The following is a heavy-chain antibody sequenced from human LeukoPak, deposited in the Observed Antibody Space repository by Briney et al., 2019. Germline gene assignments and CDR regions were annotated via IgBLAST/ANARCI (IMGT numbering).Heavy chain of an antibody. J-gene: IGHJ4*02. Sequence: GGSLRLSCAASGFTFDDYAMHWVRQAPGKGLEWVSGISWNSGSIGYADSVKGRFTISRDNAKNSLYLQMNSLRAEDTALYYCAKPADTYYYGSGSYYDYWGQGTLVTVSS. CDR3: AKPADTYYYGSGSYYDY. D-gene: IGHD3-10*01. CDR1: GFTFDDYA. CDR2: ISWNSGSI. V-gene: IGHV3-9*01.